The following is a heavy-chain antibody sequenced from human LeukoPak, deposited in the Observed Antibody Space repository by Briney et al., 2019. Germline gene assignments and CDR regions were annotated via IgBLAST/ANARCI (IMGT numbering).Heavy chain of an antibody. V-gene: IGHV3-7*03. CDR2: IKQDGSEK. D-gene: IGHD6-19*01. J-gene: IGHJ4*02. CDR3: TRVVEQWLVGD. Sequence: GGSMRLSCAVSGFTFSSYWMSWVRQAPGKGLEWVANIKQDGSEKYYVDSVKGRFTISRDNANNSLYLQMNSLRAEDTAVYYCTRVVEQWLVGDWGQGTLVTVSS. CDR1: GFTFSSYW.